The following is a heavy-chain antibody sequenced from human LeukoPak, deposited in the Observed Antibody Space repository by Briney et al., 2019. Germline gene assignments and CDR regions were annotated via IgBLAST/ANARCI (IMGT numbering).Heavy chain of an antibody. V-gene: IGHV1-2*02. CDR3: ARLSLRPDYYYDSSGYYYVSVGGNFDY. CDR2: INPNSGGT. D-gene: IGHD3-22*01. Sequence: ASVKVSCKASGYTFTGYYMHWVRQAPGQGLEWMGWINPNSGGTNYAQKFQGRVTMTRDTSISTAYMELSRLRSDDTAVYYCARLSLRPDYYYDSSGYYYVSVGGNFDYWGQGTLVTVSS. J-gene: IGHJ4*02. CDR1: GYTFTGYY.